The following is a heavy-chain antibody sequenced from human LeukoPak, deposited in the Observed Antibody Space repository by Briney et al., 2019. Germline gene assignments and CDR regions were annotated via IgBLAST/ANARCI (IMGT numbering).Heavy chain of an antibody. V-gene: IGHV1-2*02. CDR1: GYSFTSYW. D-gene: IGHD6-19*01. J-gene: IGHJ4*02. CDR2: INPNNGDT. CDR3: AKEGSSGWVPNY. Sequence: GESLKISCKGSGYSFTSYWIGWVRQAPGQGLEWMGWINPNNGDTNFAQKFQGRVTMTRDTSISTVYMELSRLRSDDTAVYYCAKEGSSGWVPNYWGQGTLVTVSS.